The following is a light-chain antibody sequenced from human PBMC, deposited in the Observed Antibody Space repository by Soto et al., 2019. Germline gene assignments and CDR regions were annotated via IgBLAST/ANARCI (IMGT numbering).Light chain of an antibody. CDR1: ERIYSAY. J-gene: IGKJ5*01. V-gene: IGKV3D-20*02. Sequence: EFVLTQSPCALSLSRGERATLSCRASERIYSAYLGCYQQKPGQAPRLLIYGTSSRATGIPDRFSGSGSGTDFTLTISSLEPEDFAVYYCQQRSNWPVTFGQGTRLEIK. CDR3: QQRSNWPVT. CDR2: GTS.